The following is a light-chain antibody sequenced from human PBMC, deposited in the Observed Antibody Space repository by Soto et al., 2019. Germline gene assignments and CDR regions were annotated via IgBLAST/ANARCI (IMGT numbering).Light chain of an antibody. J-gene: IGLJ1*01. V-gene: IGLV6-57*03. Sequence: NFMLTQPHSVSESPGKTVTISCTRSGGSIASGYVQWYQQRPGSAPTTVIYEDNQRPSGVPDRFSGSIDTSSNSASLTISGLKTEDEADYYCQSYHSSTPYVFGTGTKVTVL. CDR2: EDN. CDR1: GGSIASGY. CDR3: QSYHSSTPYV.